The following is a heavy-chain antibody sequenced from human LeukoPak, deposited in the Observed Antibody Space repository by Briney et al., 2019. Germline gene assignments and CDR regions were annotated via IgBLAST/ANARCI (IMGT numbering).Heavy chain of an antibody. V-gene: IGHV4-61*01. D-gene: IGHD3-10*01. CDR1: GGSIRGSSYY. J-gene: IGHJ6*02. Sequence: SETLALTCSVSGGSIRGSSYYWGWIRQPPGKGLEWIGYIYYSGSTNYNPSLKSRVTISVDTSKNQFSLKLNSVTAADTAVYYCARESHPYYPPHYGMDVWGQGTTVTVSS. CDR3: ARESHPYYPPHYGMDV. CDR2: IYYSGST.